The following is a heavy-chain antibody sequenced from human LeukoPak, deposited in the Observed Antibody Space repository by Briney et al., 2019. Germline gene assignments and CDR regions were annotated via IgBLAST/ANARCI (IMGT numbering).Heavy chain of an antibody. CDR1: GDSVSSNSAA. CDR3: ARGNSGFLDS. J-gene: IGHJ4*02. CDR2: TYYRSKWYN. V-gene: IGHV6-1*01. D-gene: IGHD6-19*01. Sequence: SQTLSLTCAISGDSVSSNSAAWSWIRQSPSRGLEWLGRTYYRSKWYNHYAVAVKSRITISPDTSNNQFSLQLNSVTPEDTAVYYCARGNSGFLDSWGQGTLVTVSS.